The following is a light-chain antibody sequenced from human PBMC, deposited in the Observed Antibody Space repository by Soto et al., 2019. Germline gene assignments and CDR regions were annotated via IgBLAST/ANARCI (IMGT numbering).Light chain of an antibody. CDR1: SSDVGSYSI. J-gene: IGLJ3*02. CDR2: EGS. Sequence: QSALTQPASGSGSPGQSITISCTGTSSDVGSYSIVSLYQHNPGKAPKLMIYEGSKRPSGVSNRFSGSKSGNTASLTISGRQAEDEADYYCCSYAGSSTLGVFGGGTKLTV. CDR3: CSYAGSSTLGV. V-gene: IGLV2-23*01.